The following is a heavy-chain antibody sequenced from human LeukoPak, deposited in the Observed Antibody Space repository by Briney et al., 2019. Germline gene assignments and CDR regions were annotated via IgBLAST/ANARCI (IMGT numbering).Heavy chain of an antibody. J-gene: IGHJ4*02. Sequence: AASVKVSCKVSGYTLTELSMHWVRQAPGKGLEWMGGFDPEDGETIYAQKFQGRVTMTEDTSTDTAYMELSSLRSEDTAVYYCARVHTRRGYSYGPADYWGQGTLVTVSS. CDR2: FDPEDGET. D-gene: IGHD5-18*01. V-gene: IGHV1-24*01. CDR3: ARVHTRRGYSYGPADY. CDR1: GYTLTELS.